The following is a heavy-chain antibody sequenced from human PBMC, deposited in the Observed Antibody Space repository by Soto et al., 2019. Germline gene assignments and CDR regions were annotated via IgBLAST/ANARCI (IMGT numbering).Heavy chain of an antibody. CDR3: AKDGSPDYGDYILQGAFDI. Sequence: GGSLRLSCAASGFTFSSYGMHWVRQAPGKGLEWVAVISYDGSNKYYADSVKGRFTISRDNSKNTLYLQMNSLRAEDTAVYYCAKDGSPDYGDYILQGAFDIWGQGTMVTVSS. CDR2: ISYDGSNK. D-gene: IGHD4-17*01. J-gene: IGHJ3*02. V-gene: IGHV3-30*18. CDR1: GFTFSSYG.